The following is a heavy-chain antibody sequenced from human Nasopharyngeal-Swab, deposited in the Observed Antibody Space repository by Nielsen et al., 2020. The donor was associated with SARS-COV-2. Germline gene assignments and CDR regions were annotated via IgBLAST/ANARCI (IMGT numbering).Heavy chain of an antibody. V-gene: IGHV3-23*01. D-gene: IGHD2/OR15-2a*01. CDR3: AKDLRGPYFF. CDR2: IVGSGDISGSGGST. Sequence: VRQAPGKGLEWVAAIVGSGDISGSGGSTYYADSVKGRFTISRDNSKNTLSLQMNSLRAEDTAVYCCAKDLRGPYFFWGQGTLVTVSS. J-gene: IGHJ4*02.